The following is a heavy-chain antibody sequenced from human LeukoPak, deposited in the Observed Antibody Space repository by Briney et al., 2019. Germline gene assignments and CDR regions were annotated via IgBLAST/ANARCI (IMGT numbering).Heavy chain of an antibody. V-gene: IGHV1-69*04. CDR1: GGTFSSYA. CDR2: IIPILGIA. D-gene: IGHD5-24*01. J-gene: IGHJ6*02. Sequence: SVKVSCKASGGTFSSYAISWVRQAPGQGLEWMGRIIPILGIANYAQKFQGRVTITADKSTSTAYMELSSLRSEDTAVYYCAREMATIKYYYYGMDVWGQGTTVTVSS. CDR3: AREMATIKYYYYGMDV.